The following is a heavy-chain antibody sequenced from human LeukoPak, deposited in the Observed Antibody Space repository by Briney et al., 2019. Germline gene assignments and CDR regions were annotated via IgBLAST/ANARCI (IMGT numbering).Heavy chain of an antibody. CDR1: GFTFSSYG. V-gene: IGHV3-30*03. CDR3: ARGLLRWLHSAFDY. J-gene: IGHJ4*02. CDR2: ISYDGSNK. Sequence: GGSLRLSCAASGFTFSSYGMRWVRQAPGKGLEWVAVISYDGSNKYYADSVKGRFTISRDNSKNTLYLQMNSLRAEDTAVYYCARGLLRWLHSAFDYWGQGTLVTVSS. D-gene: IGHD5-12*01.